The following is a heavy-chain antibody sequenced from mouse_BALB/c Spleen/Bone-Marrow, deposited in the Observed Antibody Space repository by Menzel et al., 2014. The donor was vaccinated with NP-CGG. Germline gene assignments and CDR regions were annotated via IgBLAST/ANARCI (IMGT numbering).Heavy chain of an antibody. CDR3: ARFPMDY. Sequence: DVKLVESGGGLVQPGGFLRLSCTTSGFTFTDYYMSWVRQPPGKALEWLAFIRNKAYGYTTEYSASVRGRFTISRDNSQSILYLQMNTLRAEDSATYYCARFPMDYWGQGTSVTVSS. CDR2: IRNKAYGYTT. J-gene: IGHJ4*01. CDR1: GFTFTDYY. V-gene: IGHV7-3*02.